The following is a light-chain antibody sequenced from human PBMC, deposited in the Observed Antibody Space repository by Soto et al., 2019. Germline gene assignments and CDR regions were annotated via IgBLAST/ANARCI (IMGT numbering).Light chain of an antibody. CDR1: QSVDSTF. CDR2: GAS. J-gene: IGKJ1*01. V-gene: IGKV3-20*01. CDR3: QQYVSSVT. Sequence: EIVLTQSPGSLSLSPGERATLSCRASQSVDSTFFAWYQQKPGQAPRLLIYGASKRATGIPDRFSGSGSGTDFTVTISRLEPEDFAVYYCQQYVSSVTFGQGTKVEIK.